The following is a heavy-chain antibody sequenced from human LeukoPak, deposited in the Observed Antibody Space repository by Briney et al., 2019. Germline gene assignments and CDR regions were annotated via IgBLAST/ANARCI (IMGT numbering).Heavy chain of an antibody. CDR3: AKDRYYYDSSGYYDY. CDR1: GFTFDDYA. CDR2: ISRNSGSI. V-gene: IGHV3-9*01. D-gene: IGHD3-22*01. Sequence: GRSLRLSCAASGFTFDDYAMHWVRQAPGKGLEWVSGISRNSGSIGYADSVKGRFTISRDNAKNSLYLQMNSLRAEDTALYYCAKDRYYYDSSGYYDYWGQGTLVTVSS. J-gene: IGHJ4*02.